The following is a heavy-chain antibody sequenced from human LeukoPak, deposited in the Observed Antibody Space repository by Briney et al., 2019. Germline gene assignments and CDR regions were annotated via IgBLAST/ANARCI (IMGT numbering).Heavy chain of an antibody. D-gene: IGHD4/OR15-4a*01. CDR3: ARHVTYGASVAEYFQH. CDR1: GYSFTNYW. Sequence: GEPLKISCKGSGYSFTNYWIGWVRQMPGKGREWMGVIYPGDSNTRYRTSLKGQVTMSAYKSISTAYLQWSSLTASDTAMYYCARHVTYGASVAEYFQHWGLGTLVTVSS. CDR2: IYPGDSNT. V-gene: IGHV5-51*01. J-gene: IGHJ1*01.